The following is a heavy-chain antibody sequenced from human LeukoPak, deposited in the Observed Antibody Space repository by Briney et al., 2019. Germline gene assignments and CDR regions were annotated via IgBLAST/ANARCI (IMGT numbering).Heavy chain of an antibody. CDR3: ARDGRLVATDTFDY. V-gene: IGHV3-30*02. Sequence: KSGGSLRLSCAASGFTFSSYGMHWVRQAPGKGLEWVAFIRYDGSNKYYADSVKGRFTISRDNSKNTLYLQMNSLRAEDTAVYYCARDGRLVATDTFDYWGQGTLVTVSS. CDR2: IRYDGSNK. CDR1: GFTFSSYG. J-gene: IGHJ4*02. D-gene: IGHD5-12*01.